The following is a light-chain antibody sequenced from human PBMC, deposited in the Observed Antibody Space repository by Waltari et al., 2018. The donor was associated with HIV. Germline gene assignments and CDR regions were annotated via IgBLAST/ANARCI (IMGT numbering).Light chain of an antibody. CDR2: GAS. Sequence: DFQMTQSPSSLSASVGDRVTITCRASQSIAGYLTWYHHRPGRAPKLLIYGASTLQSGVPSRFSGRGSGTDFTLTISTLQPEDFGTYYCQQTYSTSRTFGGGTKVEIK. J-gene: IGKJ4*01. V-gene: IGKV1-39*01. CDR3: QQTYSTSRT. CDR1: QSIAGY.